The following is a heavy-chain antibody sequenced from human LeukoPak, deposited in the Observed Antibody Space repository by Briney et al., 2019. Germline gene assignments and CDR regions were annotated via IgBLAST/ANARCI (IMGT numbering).Heavy chain of an antibody. CDR2: IKEDGSEK. J-gene: IGHJ4*02. V-gene: IGHV3-7*03. D-gene: IGHD1-26*01. CDR1: GFPFSNYW. Sequence: GGSLRLSCAASGFPFSNYWMSWVRQAPGKGLEWVANIKEDGSEKYYVDSVKGRFTISRDNAKNSLYLQMNSLRAEDTAAYYCARDKMVGATTRGPSFDYWGQGTLVTVSS. CDR3: ARDKMVGATTRGPSFDY.